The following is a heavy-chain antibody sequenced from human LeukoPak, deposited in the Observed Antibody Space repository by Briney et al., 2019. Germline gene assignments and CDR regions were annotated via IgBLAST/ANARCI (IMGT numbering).Heavy chain of an antibody. V-gene: IGHV3-23*01. D-gene: IGHD3-10*01. CDR1: GFTFSSYA. CDR2: ISGSGGST. CDR3: AKPTDYYGSGSYPYYFDY. J-gene: IGHJ4*02. Sequence: PGGSLRLSCAASGFTFSSYAMSWVRQAPGKGLEWVSAISGSGGSTYYADSVKGRFTISRDNSKNTLFLQMNSLRAEDTAVYYCAKPTDYYGSGSYPYYFDYWGQGTLVTVSS.